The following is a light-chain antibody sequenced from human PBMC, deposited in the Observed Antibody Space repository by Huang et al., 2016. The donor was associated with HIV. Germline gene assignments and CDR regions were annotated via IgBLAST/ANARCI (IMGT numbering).Light chain of an antibody. V-gene: IGKV1-33*01. CDR3: QHYGGLPFT. Sequence: DIQMTQSPSSLSASVGDTVTITCQASQGISNYLNWYQQKPGKAPMLLIYDASNLQAGVPSRFSGSGSGTEFTFTITSLQPEDVATYYCQHYGGLPFTFGPGTKVDLK. CDR2: DAS. CDR1: QGISNY. J-gene: IGKJ3*01.